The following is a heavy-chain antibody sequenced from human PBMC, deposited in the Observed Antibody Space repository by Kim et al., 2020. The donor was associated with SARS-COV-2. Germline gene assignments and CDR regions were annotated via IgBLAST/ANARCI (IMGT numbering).Heavy chain of an antibody. CDR2: ISSSSSYI. Sequence: GGSLRLSCAASGFTFSSYSMNWVRQAPGKGLEWVSSISSSSSYIYYADSVKGRLTISRDNAKNSLYLQMNSLRAEDTAVYYCVRDRLATIFGVDWFDPWGQGTLVTVSS. CDR1: GFTFSSYS. D-gene: IGHD3-3*01. V-gene: IGHV3-21*01. CDR3: VRDRLATIFGVDWFDP. J-gene: IGHJ5*02.